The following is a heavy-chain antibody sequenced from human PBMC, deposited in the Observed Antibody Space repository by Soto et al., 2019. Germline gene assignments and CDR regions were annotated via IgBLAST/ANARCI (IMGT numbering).Heavy chain of an antibody. CDR1: GFTFSSYS. D-gene: IGHD6-19*01. CDR3: ARREQSDYYYMDV. CDR2: ISSNGSST. J-gene: IGHJ6*03. Sequence: GGSLRLSCAASGFTFSSYSMNWVRQAPGKGLEYVSCISSNGSSTYYANSVKDRFTISRDNSKNTLYLQMGSLRAEDMAVYYCARREQSDYYYMDVWGKGTSVTVSS. V-gene: IGHV3-64*01.